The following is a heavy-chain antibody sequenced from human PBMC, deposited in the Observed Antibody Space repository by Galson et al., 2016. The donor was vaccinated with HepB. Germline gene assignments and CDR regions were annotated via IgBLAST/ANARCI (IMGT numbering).Heavy chain of an antibody. V-gene: IGHV6-1*01. CDR3: TRDFDY. Sequence: CAISGDSVSSNTASWNWIRQSPSRGFEWLGRTYYRSKWINEYAVSVKSRITINPDTSENQFSLQLNSVTPEDTAVYYCTRDFDYWGQGTLVTVPS. J-gene: IGHJ4*02. CDR2: TYYRSKWIN. CDR1: GDSVSSNTAS.